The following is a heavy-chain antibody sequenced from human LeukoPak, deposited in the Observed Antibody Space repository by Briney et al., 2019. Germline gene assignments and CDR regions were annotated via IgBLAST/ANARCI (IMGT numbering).Heavy chain of an antibody. Sequence: GKSLKISCEASGYDFTNYWIGWVRQKPGKGLEWMGIIYPGDSDTRYSPSFQGQVTISADKSISTAYLQWSSLKASDTAMYYCASLRGYGSGEATPYYWGQGTLVTVSS. J-gene: IGHJ4*02. CDR2: IYPGDSDT. D-gene: IGHD3-10*01. CDR3: ASLRGYGSGEATPYY. V-gene: IGHV5-51*01. CDR1: GYDFTNYW.